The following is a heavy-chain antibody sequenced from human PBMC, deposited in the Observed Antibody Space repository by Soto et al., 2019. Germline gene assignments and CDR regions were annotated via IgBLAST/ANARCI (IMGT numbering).Heavy chain of an antibody. D-gene: IGHD5-18*01. V-gene: IGHV4-31*03. CDR3: ARDTRAGYSYGPTFDY. CDR1: GGSISSGGYY. CDR2: IYYSGST. Sequence: PSETLSLTCTVSGGSISSGGYYWSWIRQHPGKGLEWIGYIYYSGSTYYNPSLKSRVTISVDTSKNQFSLKLSSVTAADTAVYYCARDTRAGYSYGPTFDYWGQGTLVTVSS. J-gene: IGHJ4*02.